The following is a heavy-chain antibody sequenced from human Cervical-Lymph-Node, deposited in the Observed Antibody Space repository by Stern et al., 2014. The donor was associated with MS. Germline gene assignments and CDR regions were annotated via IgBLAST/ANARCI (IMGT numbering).Heavy chain of an antibody. CDR1: GFTFNDYY. Sequence: VHLVESGGDLVKPGGSLRLSCAASGFTFNDYYLSWIRQAPGKGLELVSYISSSGNTIYYADSVKGRFAISRDNAKNSLSLQMNSLRAEDTAIYYCARSFGDYAEFDYWGQGTLVTVSS. D-gene: IGHD4-17*01. CDR2: ISSSGNTI. CDR3: ARSFGDYAEFDY. J-gene: IGHJ4*02. V-gene: IGHV3-11*01.